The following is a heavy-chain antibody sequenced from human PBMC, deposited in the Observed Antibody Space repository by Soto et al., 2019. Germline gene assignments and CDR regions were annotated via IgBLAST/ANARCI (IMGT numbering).Heavy chain of an antibody. Sequence: TSETLSLTCTVSGGSISSYYWSWIRQPPGKGLEWIGYIYYSGSTNYNPSLKSRVTISVDTSKNQFSLKLSSVTAADTAVYYCARERGSNWKRTDYYYYMDVWGKGPTVTVPS. CDR3: ARERGSNWKRTDYYYYMDV. J-gene: IGHJ6*03. CDR1: GGSISSYY. V-gene: IGHV4-59*01. D-gene: IGHD1-1*01. CDR2: IYYSGST.